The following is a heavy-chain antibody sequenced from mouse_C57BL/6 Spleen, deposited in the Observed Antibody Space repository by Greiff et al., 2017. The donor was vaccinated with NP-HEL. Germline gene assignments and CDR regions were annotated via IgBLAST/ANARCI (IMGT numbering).Heavy chain of an antibody. Sequence: VQLVESGAELVKPGASVKISCKASGYAFSSYWMNWVKQRPGKGLEWIGQIYPGDGDTNYNGKFKGKATLTADKSSSTAYMQLSSLTSEDSAVYFCGRDYYYDVGAMDYWGQGTSVTVSS. CDR2: IYPGDGDT. CDR1: GYAFSSYW. D-gene: IGHD2-4*01. V-gene: IGHV1-80*01. CDR3: GRDYYYDVGAMDY. J-gene: IGHJ4*01.